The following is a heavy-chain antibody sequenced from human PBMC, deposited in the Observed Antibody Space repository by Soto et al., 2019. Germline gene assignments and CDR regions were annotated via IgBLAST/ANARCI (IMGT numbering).Heavy chain of an antibody. CDR3: ARQTWDYYSSNFDY. CDR2: IGTTSGNI. V-gene: IGHV3-48*02. CDR1: GFPFNNFA. D-gene: IGHD3-10*01. J-gene: IGHJ4*02. Sequence: PGGSLRLSCAASGFPFNNFAMHWVRQAPGKGLEWVSYIGTTSGNIYYADSLKGRFTISRDNAKNLLYLQMDSLRDEDTAVYYCARQTWDYYSSNFDYWGLGTLVTVSS.